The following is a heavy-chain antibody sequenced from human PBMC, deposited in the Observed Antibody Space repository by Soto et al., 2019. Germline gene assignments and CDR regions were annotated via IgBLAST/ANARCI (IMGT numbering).Heavy chain of an antibody. J-gene: IGHJ3*02. CDR2: IYPGDSDT. CDR1: GYSFTSYW. D-gene: IGHD4-17*01. CDR3: ARVDDYGDYGQAFDI. V-gene: IGHV5-51*01. Sequence: GESLKISCKGSGYSFTSYWIGWVRQMPGKGLEWMGIIYPGDSDTRYSPSFQGQVTISADKSISTAYLQWSSLKASDTAMYYCARVDDYGDYGQAFDIWGQGTMVTVSS.